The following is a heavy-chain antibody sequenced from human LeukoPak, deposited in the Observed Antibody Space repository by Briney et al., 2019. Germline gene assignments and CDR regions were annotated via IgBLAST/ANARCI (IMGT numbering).Heavy chain of an antibody. V-gene: IGHV4-61*01. CDR2: IFYGGTS. CDR1: GGSVSSGSYY. Sequence: SETLSLTCTVSGGSVSSGSYYWSWIRQPPGKGLEWIGYIFYGGTSNYNPSLKSRVTTSVDTSKNQVSLKLSSVTAADTAVYYCARGRGGHDDAFDIWGQGTMVTASS. D-gene: IGHD5-24*01. J-gene: IGHJ3*02. CDR3: ARGRGGHDDAFDI.